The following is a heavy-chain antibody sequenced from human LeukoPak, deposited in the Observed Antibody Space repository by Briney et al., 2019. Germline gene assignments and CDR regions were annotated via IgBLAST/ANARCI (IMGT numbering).Heavy chain of an antibody. CDR2: IYPGDSDT. CDR3: ARQVVTADGCYYGMDV. J-gene: IGHJ6*02. Sequence: NHGESLKISCKGSGYSFNTYWIGWVRQMPGKGLEWMGIIYPGDSDTRYSPSFQDQVTISADKSISTAYLQWSSLKASDTAMYYCARQVVTADGCYYGMDVWGQGTTVTVSS. D-gene: IGHD2-21*02. CDR1: GYSFNTYW. V-gene: IGHV5-51*01.